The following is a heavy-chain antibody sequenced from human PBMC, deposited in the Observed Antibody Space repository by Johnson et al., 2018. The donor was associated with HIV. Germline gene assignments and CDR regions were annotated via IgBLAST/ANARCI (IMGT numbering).Heavy chain of an antibody. CDR2: ISYDGSNK. J-gene: IGHJ3*02. CDR3: AKRSYYYDSSGPPADAFDI. Sequence: QVQLVESGGGVVQPGRSLRLSCAASGFTFSSYAMHWVRQAPGKGLEWVAVISYDGSNKYYADSVKGRFTISRDNSKNTLYLQLNSLRAEDTAVYDCAKRSYYYDSSGPPADAFDIWGQGTMVTVSS. CDR1: GFTFSSYA. V-gene: IGHV3-30*04. D-gene: IGHD3-22*01.